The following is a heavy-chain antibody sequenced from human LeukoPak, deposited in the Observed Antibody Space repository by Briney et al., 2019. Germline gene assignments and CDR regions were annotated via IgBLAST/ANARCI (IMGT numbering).Heavy chain of an antibody. CDR3: ARDTISFQIEKATIPLAY. J-gene: IGHJ4*02. V-gene: IGHV3-30*04. CDR2: ISYDKSHK. D-gene: IGHD5-24*01. Sequence: GGSLRLSCAASGFTFSSYAMHWVRQAPGKGLEWVAVISYDKSHKYYADSVKGRFTISRDNSKNTLYLQMNSLRAEDTAVYYCARDTISFQIEKATIPLAYWGQGTLVTVSS. CDR1: GFTFSSYA.